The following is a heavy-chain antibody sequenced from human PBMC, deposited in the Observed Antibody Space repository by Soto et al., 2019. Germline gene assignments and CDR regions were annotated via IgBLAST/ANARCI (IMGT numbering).Heavy chain of an antibody. CDR2: IIPIFGTA. Sequence: SVKVSCKASGGTFSSYAISWVRQAPGQGLERMGGIIPIFGTANYAQKFQGRVTITADKSTSTAYMELSSLRSEDTAVYYCARDKSGSSDDAFDIWGQGTMVTVSS. V-gene: IGHV1-69*06. CDR1: GGTFSSYA. CDR3: ARDKSGSSDDAFDI. D-gene: IGHD2-15*01. J-gene: IGHJ3*02.